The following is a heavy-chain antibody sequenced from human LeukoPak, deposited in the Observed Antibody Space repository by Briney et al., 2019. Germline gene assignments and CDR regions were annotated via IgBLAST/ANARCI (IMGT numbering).Heavy chain of an antibody. J-gene: IGHJ4*02. V-gene: IGHV4-39*07. CDR2: IYYSGST. Sequence: PSETLSLTCTVSGGSISSSSYYWGWIRQPPGKGLEWIGSIYYSGSTNYNPSLKSRVTISVDKSKNQFSLKLSSVTAADTAVYYCARGALVGATRWAVYFDYWGQGTLVTVSS. CDR1: GGSISSSSYY. CDR3: ARGALVGATRWAVYFDY. D-gene: IGHD1-26*01.